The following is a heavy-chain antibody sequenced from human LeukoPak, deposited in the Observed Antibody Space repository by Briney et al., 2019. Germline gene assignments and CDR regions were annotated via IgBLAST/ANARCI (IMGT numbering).Heavy chain of an antibody. CDR2: IYSGGST. D-gene: IGHD3-9*01. Sequence: GGSLRLSCAASGFTVSSNYMSWVRQAPGKGLEWVSVIYSGGSTYYADSVKGRFTISRDNSKNTLYLQMNSLRAEDTAVYYCARGYDILTGYPSWGQGTLVTASS. V-gene: IGHV3-53*01. CDR1: GFTVSSNY. J-gene: IGHJ4*02. CDR3: ARGYDILTGYPS.